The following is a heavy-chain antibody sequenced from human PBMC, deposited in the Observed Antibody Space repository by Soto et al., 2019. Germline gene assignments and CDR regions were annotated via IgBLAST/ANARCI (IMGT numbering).Heavy chain of an antibody. CDR1: GYTFTSYG. CDR2: ISAYNGNT. D-gene: IGHD2-15*01. Sequence: QVQLVQSGAEVKKPGASVKVSCKASGYTFTSYGISWVRQAPGQGLEWMGWISAYNGNTNYAQKLQGRVTMTTDTSTSTDYRELRSLRSDDTAVYYCAREVVVVVAATPGWFDPWGQGTLVTVSS. J-gene: IGHJ5*02. CDR3: AREVVVVVAATPGWFDP. V-gene: IGHV1-18*01.